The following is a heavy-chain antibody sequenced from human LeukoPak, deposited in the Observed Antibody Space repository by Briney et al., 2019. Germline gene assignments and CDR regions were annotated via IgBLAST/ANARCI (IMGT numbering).Heavy chain of an antibody. V-gene: IGHV3-11*04. J-gene: IGHJ4*02. CDR2: ISSSGSTI. CDR1: GFTFSDYY. CDR3: ARDCLGYCSSISCTIPFDY. Sequence: GGSLRLSCAASGFTFSDYYMSWIRQAPGKGLEWVSYISSSGSTIYYADSVKGRFTISRDNAKNSLYLQMNSLRAEDTAVYYCARDCLGYCSSISCTIPFDYWGQGTLVTVSS. D-gene: IGHD2-2*01.